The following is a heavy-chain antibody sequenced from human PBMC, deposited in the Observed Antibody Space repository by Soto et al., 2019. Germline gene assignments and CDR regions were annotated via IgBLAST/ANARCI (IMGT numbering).Heavy chain of an antibody. CDR2: IIPIFGTA. V-gene: IGHV1-69*12. J-gene: IGHJ6*02. CDR3: ARSVIVLVQAAMGGGYYYYALDV. Sequence: QVQLVQSGAEVKKPGSSVKVSCKASGDTFSIYSITWVRQAPGQGLEWMGGIIPIFGTANYAQKFQGRVTITADESTTTAYMELSSLRSDDTAVYYCARSVIVLVQAAMGGGYYYYALDVWGQGTTVTVSS. CDR1: GDTFSIYS. D-gene: IGHD2-2*01.